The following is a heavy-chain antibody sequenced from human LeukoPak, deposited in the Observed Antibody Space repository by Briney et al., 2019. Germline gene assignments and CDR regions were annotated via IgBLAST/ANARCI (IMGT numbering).Heavy chain of an antibody. J-gene: IGHJ6*03. CDR2: IIPIFGTA. D-gene: IGHD1-14*01. V-gene: IGHV1-69*05. CDR3: AREPGRDYYYYMDV. Sequence: GSSVKVSCKASGGTFSSYAISWVRQAPGQGLEWMGRIIPIFGTANYAQKFQGRVTTTTDESTSTAYMELSSLRSEDTAVYYCAREPGRDYYYYMDVWGKGTTVTVSS. CDR1: GGTFSSYA.